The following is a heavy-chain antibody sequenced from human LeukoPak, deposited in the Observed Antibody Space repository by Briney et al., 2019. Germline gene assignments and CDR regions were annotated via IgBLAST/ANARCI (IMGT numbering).Heavy chain of an antibody. D-gene: IGHD4-17*01. CDR2: IRQDGNAK. CDR1: TFTFSSYW. V-gene: IGHV3-7*01. CDR3: ARDGYGDSTGAFDV. J-gene: IGHJ3*01. Sequence: GGSLRLSCEASTFTFSSYWMSWVRQAPGKGLQWIANIRQDGNAKYYVDSVKGRFTISRDNAKKSVYLQMNSLRADDTAVYYCARDGYGDSTGAFDVWGQGTMVTVSS.